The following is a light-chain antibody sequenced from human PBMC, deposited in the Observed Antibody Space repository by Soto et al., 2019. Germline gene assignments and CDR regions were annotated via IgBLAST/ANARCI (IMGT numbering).Light chain of an antibody. CDR3: QQRSNWPRK. CDR2: DAS. J-gene: IGKJ1*01. Sequence: EIVLTQSPATLSLSPGERATVSCRASQSVSSYLAWYQQKPGQAPRLLIYDASNSATGIPARFSGSGSGTDFTLAISSLEPEDFAVYYCQQRSNWPRKFGPGTKVEIK. CDR1: QSVSSY. V-gene: IGKV3-11*01.